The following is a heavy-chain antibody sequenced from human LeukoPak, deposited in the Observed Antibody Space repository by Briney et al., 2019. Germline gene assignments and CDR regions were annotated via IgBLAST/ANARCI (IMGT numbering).Heavy chain of an antibody. J-gene: IGHJ3*02. D-gene: IGHD6-19*01. Sequence: SETLSLTCTVSGGSISSYYWSWIRQPPGKGLEWSGYIYYSGSTNYNPSLKSRVTISVDTSNNQFSLKLSSVTAADTAVYYCARHSVDAFDIWGQGTMVTVSS. CDR1: GGSISSYY. CDR3: ARHSVDAFDI. V-gene: IGHV4-59*08. CDR2: IYYSGST.